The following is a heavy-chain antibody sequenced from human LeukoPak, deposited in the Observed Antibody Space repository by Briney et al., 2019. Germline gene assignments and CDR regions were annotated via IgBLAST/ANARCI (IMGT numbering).Heavy chain of an antibody. CDR3: ARHGYTASHYFLDF. Sequence: PSETLSRTCTGYSGSSNGYYWGWVRQPAGRGLEGIGRIYTTGKTDYNPSLKSRLTMSVDTSKRQFSLNLRSVTAADTAIYYCARHGYTASHYFLDFWSQGTLVTVSS. D-gene: IGHD3-16*01. CDR2: IYTTGKT. V-gene: IGHV4-59*10. J-gene: IGHJ4*02. CDR1: SGSSNGYY.